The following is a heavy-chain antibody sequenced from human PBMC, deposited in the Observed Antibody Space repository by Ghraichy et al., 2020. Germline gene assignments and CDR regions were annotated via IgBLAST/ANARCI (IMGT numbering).Heavy chain of an antibody. Sequence: GGSLRLSCAASGFTFSSYGMHWVRQAPGKGLEWVAVISYDGSNKYYADSVKGRFTISRDNSKNTLYLQMNSLRAEDTAVYYCAKDRQLYWFDPWGQGTLVTVSS. CDR3: AKDRQLYWFDP. CDR2: ISYDGSNK. V-gene: IGHV3-30*18. D-gene: IGHD6-13*01. J-gene: IGHJ5*02. CDR1: GFTFSSYG.